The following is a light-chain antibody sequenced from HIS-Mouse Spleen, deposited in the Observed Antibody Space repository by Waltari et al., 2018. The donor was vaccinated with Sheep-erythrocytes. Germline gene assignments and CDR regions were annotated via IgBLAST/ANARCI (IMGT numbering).Light chain of an antibody. CDR3: SSYAGSNNWV. J-gene: IGLJ3*02. Sequence: QSALTQPPSASGSPGQSVTISCTGTSTDVGGYNSVSWYQHNPGKAPKLMIYEVSKRPSGVPDRFSGSKSGNTASLTVSGLQAEDEADYYCSSYAGSNNWVFGGGTKLTVL. V-gene: IGLV2-8*01. CDR2: EVS. CDR1: STDVGGYNS.